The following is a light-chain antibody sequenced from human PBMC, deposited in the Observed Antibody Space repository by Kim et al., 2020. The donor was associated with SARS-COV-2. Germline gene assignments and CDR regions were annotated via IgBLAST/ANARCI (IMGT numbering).Light chain of an antibody. CDR3: GTWDSNLSVYV. V-gene: IGLV1-51*01. CDR1: SSNIENNY. Sequence: GQKVTSSCSGSSSNIENNYVSWYQQVPGTAPKLLIFDNDERPSGIPDRFSGSKSGTSATLGITGLQTGDEADYYCGTWDSNLSVYVFGTGTKVTVL. J-gene: IGLJ1*01. CDR2: DND.